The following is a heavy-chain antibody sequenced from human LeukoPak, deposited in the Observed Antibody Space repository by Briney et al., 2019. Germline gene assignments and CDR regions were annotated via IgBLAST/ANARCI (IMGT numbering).Heavy chain of an antibody. D-gene: IGHD2-15*01. CDR3: VTAPTRTYSVY. CDR1: GYTLTELS. V-gene: IGHV1-24*01. Sequence: ASVKVSCKVSGYTLTELSMHWVRQAPGKGLEWMGGFDPEDGETIYAQKFQGRVTMTEETSTDTAYMELSSLRSADTAVYYCVTAPTRTYSVYWGQGILVTVSS. J-gene: IGHJ4*02. CDR2: FDPEDGET.